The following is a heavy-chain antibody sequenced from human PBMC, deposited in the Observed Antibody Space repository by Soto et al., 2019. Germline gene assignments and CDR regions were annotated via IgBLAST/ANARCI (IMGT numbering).Heavy chain of an antibody. V-gene: IGHV3-30-3*01. CDR2: ISYDGSNK. J-gene: IGHJ4*02. CDR1: GFTFSSYA. CDR3: VRDSSHSSCFDY. D-gene: IGHD6-19*01. Sequence: PGGSLRLSCAASGFTFSSYAMHWFRQAPGKGLEWVAVISYDGSNKYYADSVKGRFTISRDNSKNTLYLQMNSLRAEDTAVYYCVRDSSHSSCFDYWGQGTLVTVSS.